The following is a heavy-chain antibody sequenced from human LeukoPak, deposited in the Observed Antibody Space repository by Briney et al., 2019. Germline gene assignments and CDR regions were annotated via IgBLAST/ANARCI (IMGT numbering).Heavy chain of an antibody. CDR2: ISSSGSTI. CDR3: ATDPEYYYDSSG. D-gene: IGHD3-22*01. CDR1: GFSFSSYE. J-gene: IGHJ4*02. V-gene: IGHV3-48*03. Sequence: GGSLRLSCAASGFSFSSYEMNWVRQAPGKGLEWVSYISSSGSTIYYADSVKGRFTISRDNAKDSLYLQMNSLRAEDTAVYYCATDPEYYYDSSGWGQGTLVTVSS.